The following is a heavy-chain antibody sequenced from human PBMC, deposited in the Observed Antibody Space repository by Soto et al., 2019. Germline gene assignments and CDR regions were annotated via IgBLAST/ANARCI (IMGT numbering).Heavy chain of an antibody. Sequence: PGGSLRLSCAASGFTFSHYAMSWVRQAPGKGLEWVSSITSHTTHYAESVEGRFTVSRDDSTNTLFLQMKSLRGEDTAVYFCAHGRYYGGNFPFFDFWGQGTLVTVSS. CDR2: SITSHTT. CDR3: AHGRYYGGNFPFFDF. CDR1: GFTFSHYA. J-gene: IGHJ4*02. D-gene: IGHD4-17*01. V-gene: IGHV3-23*01.